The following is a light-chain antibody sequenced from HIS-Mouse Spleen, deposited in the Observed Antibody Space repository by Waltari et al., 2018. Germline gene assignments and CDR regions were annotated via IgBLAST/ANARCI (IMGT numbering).Light chain of an antibody. CDR2: EGS. CDR1: SCEFGGDNL. CDR3: CSYAGSSTFVVV. J-gene: IGLJ2*01. Sequence: QSALTQPAPVSGSPGQLTTISCTGTSCEFGGDNLVLCYQQHPGKAPKLIIYEGSKRPSGVSNRFSGSKSGNTASLTISGLQAEDEADYYCCSYAGSSTFVVVFGGGTKLTVL. V-gene: IGLV2-23*03.